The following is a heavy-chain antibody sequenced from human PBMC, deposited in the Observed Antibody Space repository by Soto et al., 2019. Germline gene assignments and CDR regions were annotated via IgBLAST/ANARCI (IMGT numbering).Heavy chain of an antibody. CDR3: AKDSAQLPAYLDY. CDR1: GFTFSNYD. V-gene: IGHV3-30*18. Sequence: PGGSLRLSCAASGFTFSNYDMHWVRQAPGKGLEWVALISYDGSKKYYADSVKGRFTIARDNSNNTLYLQMNSLRGEDTAVFYCAKDSAQLPAYLDYWGQGTLVTVSS. CDR2: ISYDGSKK. J-gene: IGHJ4*02. D-gene: IGHD1-1*01.